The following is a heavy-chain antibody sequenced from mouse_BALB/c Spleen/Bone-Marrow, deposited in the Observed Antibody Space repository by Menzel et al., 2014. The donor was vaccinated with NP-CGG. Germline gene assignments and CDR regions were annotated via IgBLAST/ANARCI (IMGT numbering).Heavy chain of an antibody. CDR3: ASYYRYDRRFAY. CDR2: IDPANGNT. D-gene: IGHD2-14*01. J-gene: IGHJ3*01. Sequence: VQLQQSGAELVKPGASVKLSCTASGFNIKDIYMHWVKQRPEQGLEWIGRIDPANGNTKYDPKFQGKATITADTSSNTASLQLSSLTTEDTAVYYCASYYRYDRRFAYWGQGTLVTVSA. V-gene: IGHV14-3*02. CDR1: GFNIKDIY.